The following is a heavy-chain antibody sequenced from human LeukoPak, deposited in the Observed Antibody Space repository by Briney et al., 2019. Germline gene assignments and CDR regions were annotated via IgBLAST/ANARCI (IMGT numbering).Heavy chain of an antibody. D-gene: IGHD1-26*01. CDR1: RFTFSTYW. V-gene: IGHV3-74*01. CDR2: INSDGSST. CDR3: ASGGATSFDY. Sequence: GGSLRLSCAASRFTFSTYWMHWVRQAPGKGLVWVSRINSDGSSTGYADSVKGRFTISRDNAKNTLYLQMNSLRAEDTAVYYCASGGATSFDYWGQGTLVTVSS. J-gene: IGHJ4*02.